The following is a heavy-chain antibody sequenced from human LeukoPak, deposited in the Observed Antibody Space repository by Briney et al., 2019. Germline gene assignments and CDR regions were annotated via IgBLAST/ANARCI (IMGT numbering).Heavy chain of an antibody. Sequence: SETLSLTCTVSGVSISSSSYYWGWIRQPPGKGLEWIGSIYYSGSTYYNPSLKSRVTISVDTSKNQFSLKLSSVTAADTAVYYCAGGRSRYCSGGSCYSDYWGQGTLVTVSS. CDR2: IYYSGST. V-gene: IGHV4-39*01. D-gene: IGHD2-15*01. J-gene: IGHJ4*02. CDR3: AGGRSRYCSGGSCYSDY. CDR1: GVSISSSSYY.